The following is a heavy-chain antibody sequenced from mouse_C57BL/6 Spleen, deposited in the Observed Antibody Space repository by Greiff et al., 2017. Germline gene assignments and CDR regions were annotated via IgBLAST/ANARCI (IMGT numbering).Heavy chain of an antibody. CDR3: ARHDGSSYYAMDY. D-gene: IGHD1-1*01. CDR2: IYPGSGST. Sequence: QVHVKQPGAELVKPGASVKMSCKASGYTFTSYWITWVKQRPGQGLEWIGDIYPGSGSTNYNEKFKSKATLTVDTSSSTAYMQLSSLTSEDSAVYDCARHDGSSYYAMDYWGQGTSVTVSS. J-gene: IGHJ4*01. CDR1: GYTFTSYW. V-gene: IGHV1-55*01.